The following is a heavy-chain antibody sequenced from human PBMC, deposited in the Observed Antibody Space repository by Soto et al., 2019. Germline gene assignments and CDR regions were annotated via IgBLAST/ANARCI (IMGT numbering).Heavy chain of an antibody. Sequence: PGGSLRLSCAASGFTFSSYVMHWVLQAPGKGREWVAVISYDGSNKYYADSVKGRFTISRENSKNTMYLQMNSLRAEDTAVYYCARGGYFDSSNYLAYWGLGTLVTVSS. V-gene: IGHV3-30*03. CDR3: ARGGYFDSSNYLAY. D-gene: IGHD3-22*01. CDR2: ISYDGSNK. J-gene: IGHJ4*02. CDR1: GFTFSSYV.